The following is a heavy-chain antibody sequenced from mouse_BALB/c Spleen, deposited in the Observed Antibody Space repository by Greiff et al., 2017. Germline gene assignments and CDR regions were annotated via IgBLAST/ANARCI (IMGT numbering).Heavy chain of an antibody. Sequence: EVQGVESGGGLVQPGGSRKLSCAASGFTFSSFGMHWVRQAPEKGLEWVAYISSGSSTIYYADTVKGRFTISRDNPKNTLFLQMTSLRSEDTAMYYCARSRSLLFDYWGQGTTLTVSS. CDR3: ARSRSLLFDY. V-gene: IGHV5-17*02. J-gene: IGHJ2*01. D-gene: IGHD2-10*01. CDR2: ISSGSSTI. CDR1: GFTFSSFG.